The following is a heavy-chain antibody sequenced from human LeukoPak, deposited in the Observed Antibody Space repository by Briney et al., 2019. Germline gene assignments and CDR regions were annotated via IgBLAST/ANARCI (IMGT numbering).Heavy chain of an antibody. J-gene: IGHJ5*02. D-gene: IGHD1-26*01. Sequence: SETLSLTCAVYGGSLSGYSGTWIRQPPGKGLEWIGSIYYSGSTYYNPSLKSRVTISADTSKNQFSLKLSSVTAADRTVYFCAPGSPHGSRGSWFDPWGQGTLVTVSS. CDR2: IYYSGST. CDR1: GGSLSGYS. CDR3: APGSPHGSRGSWFDP. V-gene: IGHV4-34*01.